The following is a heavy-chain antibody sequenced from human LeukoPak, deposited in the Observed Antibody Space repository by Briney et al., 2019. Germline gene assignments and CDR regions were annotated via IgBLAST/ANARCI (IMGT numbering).Heavy chain of an antibody. CDR1: GGSFSGYY. V-gene: IGHV4-34*01. CDR3: ARAVGFVAVPAAIAYYYMDV. J-gene: IGHJ6*03. Sequence: SETLSLTCAVYGGSFSGYYWSWIRQPPGKGLEWIGEINHGGSTNYNPSLKSRVTISVDTSKNQFSLKLSSVTAADTAVYYCARAVGFVAVPAAIAYYYMDVWGKGTTVTVSS. D-gene: IGHD2-2*02. CDR2: INHGGST.